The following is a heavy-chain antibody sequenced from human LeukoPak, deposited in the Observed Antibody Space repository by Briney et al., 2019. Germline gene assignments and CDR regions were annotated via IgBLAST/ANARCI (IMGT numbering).Heavy chain of an antibody. D-gene: IGHD1-7*01. CDR1: GYTFIGYY. CDR3: AREKNYHFDS. CDR2: VNPNNGVT. Sequence: ASVKVSCKASGYTFIGYYIHWVRQAPGQGLEWMGWVNPNNGVTNYAQKFQGRVTMTRDTSISTAFMEMSSLRSDEMAVYYCAREKNYHFDSWGQGTLVTVSS. J-gene: IGHJ4*02. V-gene: IGHV1-2*02.